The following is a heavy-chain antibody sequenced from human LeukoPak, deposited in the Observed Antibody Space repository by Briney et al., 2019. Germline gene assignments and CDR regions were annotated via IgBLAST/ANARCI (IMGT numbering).Heavy chain of an antibody. CDR3: ARRSSGSHDY. Sequence: ETLSLTCTVSGGSISTSTYYWGWIRQPPGKGLEWIGIIYYSGGTYYNPSLISRVTISIDTSKNQFSLDVSSVTAADTAVYYCARRSSGSHDYWGQGTLVTVSS. V-gene: IGHV4-39*07. CDR2: IYYSGGT. J-gene: IGHJ4*02. D-gene: IGHD1-26*01. CDR1: GGSISTSTYY.